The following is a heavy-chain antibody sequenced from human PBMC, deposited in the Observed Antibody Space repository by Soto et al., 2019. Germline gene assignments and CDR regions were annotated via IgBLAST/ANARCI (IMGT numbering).Heavy chain of an antibody. J-gene: IGHJ4*02. CDR3: ASGVTTVTTFHY. CDR1: GGSISSGGYY. V-gene: IGHV4-31*03. D-gene: IGHD4-17*01. Sequence: SETLSLTCTVSGGSISSGGYYWSWIRQHPGKGKEWIGYIYYSGSTYYNPSLKSRVTISVDTSKNQFSLKLSSVTSADTAVYYCASGVTTVTTFHYWGQGTLVTVS. CDR2: IYYSGST.